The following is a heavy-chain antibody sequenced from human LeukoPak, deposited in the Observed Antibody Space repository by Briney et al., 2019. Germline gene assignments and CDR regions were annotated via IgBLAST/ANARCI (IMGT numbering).Heavy chain of an antibody. CDR3: TRDTKYLDY. CDR2: IRSKAYGGTT. J-gene: IGHJ4*02. D-gene: IGHD3-3*01. CDR1: GFTFGDYA. V-gene: IGHV3-49*04. Sequence: GGSLRLSCTASGFTFGDYAMSWVRQAPGKGLEWVGFIRSKAYGGTTEYAASVKGRFTISRDDSKSTAYLQMNSLKTEDTAVYYCTRDTKYLDYWGQGTLVTVSS.